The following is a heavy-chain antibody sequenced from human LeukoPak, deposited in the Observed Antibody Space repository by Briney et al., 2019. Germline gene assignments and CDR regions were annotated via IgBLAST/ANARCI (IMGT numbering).Heavy chain of an antibody. CDR3: AGEIRVDTAMVADAFDI. Sequence: GGSLRLSCAASGFTFSDYYMSWIRQAPGKGLEWVSYISSSGSTIYYADSVKGRFTISRGNAKNSLYLQMSSLRAEDTAVYYCAGEIRVDTAMVADAFDIWGQGTMVTVSS. J-gene: IGHJ3*02. D-gene: IGHD5-18*01. CDR2: ISSSGSTI. V-gene: IGHV3-11*01. CDR1: GFTFSDYY.